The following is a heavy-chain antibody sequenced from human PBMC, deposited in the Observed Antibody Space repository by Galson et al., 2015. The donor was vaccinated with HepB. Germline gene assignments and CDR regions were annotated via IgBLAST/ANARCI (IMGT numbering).Heavy chain of an antibody. D-gene: IGHD3-3*01. CDR2: IWYDGSNK. CDR3: ARGPLYYDFWSGSSNWFDP. CDR1: GFTFSSYG. J-gene: IGHJ5*02. Sequence: SLRLSCAASGFTFSSYGMHWVRQAPGKGLEWVAVIWYDGSNKYYADSVKGRFTISRDNSKNTLYLQVNSLRAEDTAVYYCARGPLYYDFWSGSSNWFDPWGQGTLVTVSS. V-gene: IGHV3-33*01.